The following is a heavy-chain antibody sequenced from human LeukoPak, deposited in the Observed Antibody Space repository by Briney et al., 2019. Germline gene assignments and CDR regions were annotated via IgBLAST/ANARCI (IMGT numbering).Heavy chain of an antibody. CDR2: ISGSGDNT. J-gene: IGHJ4*02. Sequence: GGSLRLSCAASGFTFYTYAMTWVRQAPGKGLEWVSSISGSGDNTYYADSVKGRFTVSRDNSKNTLYLQMNSLRAEDTAVYYCASSTYYDFWSGYYIDYWGQGTLVTVSS. V-gene: IGHV3-23*01. CDR3: ASSTYYDFWSGYYIDY. CDR1: GFTFYTYA. D-gene: IGHD3-3*01.